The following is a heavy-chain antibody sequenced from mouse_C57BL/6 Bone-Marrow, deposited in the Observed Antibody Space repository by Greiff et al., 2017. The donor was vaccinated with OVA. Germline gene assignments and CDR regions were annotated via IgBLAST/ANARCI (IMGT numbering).Heavy chain of an antibody. V-gene: IGHV1-69*01. CDR2: IDPSDSYT. J-gene: IGHJ2*01. CDR1: GYTFTSYW. D-gene: IGHD1-1*01. CDR3: ARRTTVVAYYFDY. Sequence: QVQLQQPGAELVMPGASVKLSCKASGYTFTSYWMHWVKQRPGQGLEWIGEIDPSDSYTKYNQKFKGKSTLTVDKSSSTAYMQLSSLTSEDSAVYYCARRTTVVAYYFDYWGQGTTLTVSS.